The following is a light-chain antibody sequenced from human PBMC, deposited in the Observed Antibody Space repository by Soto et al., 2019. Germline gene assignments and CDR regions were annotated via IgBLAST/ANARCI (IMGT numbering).Light chain of an antibody. Sequence: QSVLTQPASVSGSPGQSITISCTGTSSDVGGYNYVSWYQQHPGKAPKLMIFDVSNRPSGVSNRFPGSKSGNTASLTISGLQPEDEADYYCSSYTTSNTRQIVFGTGTKVTVL. CDR3: SSYTTSNTRQIV. CDR1: SSDVGGYNY. CDR2: DVS. V-gene: IGLV2-14*01. J-gene: IGLJ1*01.